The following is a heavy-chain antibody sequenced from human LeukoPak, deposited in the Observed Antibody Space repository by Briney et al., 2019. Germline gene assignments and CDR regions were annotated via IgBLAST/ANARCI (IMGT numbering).Heavy chain of an antibody. CDR3: AKDYYDSSGYLDY. CDR1: GFTFSSYG. D-gene: IGHD3-22*01. CDR2: IWYDGSNK. V-gene: IGHV3-33*06. Sequence: GRSLRLSCAASGFTFSSYGMHWVRQAPGKGLEWVAVIWYDGSNKYYADSVKGRLAISRDNSKNTLYLQMNSLRAEDTAVYYCAKDYYDSSGYLDYWGQGTLVTVSS. J-gene: IGHJ4*02.